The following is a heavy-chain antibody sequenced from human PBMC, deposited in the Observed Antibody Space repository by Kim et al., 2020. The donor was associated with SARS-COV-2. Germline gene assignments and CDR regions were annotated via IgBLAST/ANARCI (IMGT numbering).Heavy chain of an antibody. D-gene: IGHD2-2*01. CDR2: INHSGST. V-gene: IGHV4-34*01. CDR3: ARSRGGPIRYCSSTSCPLYYGMDV. J-gene: IGHJ6*02. Sequence: SETLSLTCAVYGGSFSGYYWSWIRQPPGKGLEWIGEINHSGSTNCNPSLKSRVTISVDTSKNQFSLKLSSVTAADTAVYYCARSRGGPIRYCSSTSCPLYYGMDVWGQGTTVTVSS. CDR1: GGSFSGYY.